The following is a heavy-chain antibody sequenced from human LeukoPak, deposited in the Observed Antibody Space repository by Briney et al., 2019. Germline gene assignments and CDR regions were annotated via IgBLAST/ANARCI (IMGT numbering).Heavy chain of an antibody. CDR1: GFTFSSYA. Sequence: PGGSLRLSCAASGFTFSSYAMSWVRQAPGKGLEWVSAISGSGGSTYYADSVKGRFTISRDNSKNTLYLQMNSLRAEDTAVYYCAKDHCSTTTCYHDYWGQGTLVTVSS. D-gene: IGHD2-2*01. CDR3: AKDHCSTTTCYHDY. CDR2: ISGSGGST. J-gene: IGHJ4*02. V-gene: IGHV3-23*01.